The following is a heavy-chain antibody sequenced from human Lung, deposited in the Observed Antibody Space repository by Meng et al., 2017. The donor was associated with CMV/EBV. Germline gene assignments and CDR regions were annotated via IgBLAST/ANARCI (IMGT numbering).Heavy chain of an antibody. V-gene: IGHV5-51*01. CDR1: GYSFTTYW. J-gene: IGHJ3*02. Sequence: GESLKISCQASGYSFTTYWIGWVRQMPGKGLEWIGIIYPGDSDTRYNPSFGGHVTISADKSLSTAYLQGSSVKASDTAIYYCARLRDKVSQLVPSDIWAQGTXVTVSS. D-gene: IGHD1-1*01. CDR2: IYPGDSDT. CDR3: ARLRDKVSQLVPSDI.